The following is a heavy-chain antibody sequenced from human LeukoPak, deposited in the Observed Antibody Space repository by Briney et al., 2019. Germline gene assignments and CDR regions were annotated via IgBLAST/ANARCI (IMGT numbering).Heavy chain of an antibody. V-gene: IGHV1-46*01. CDR2: INPSGGST. CDR1: GYTFTSYY. J-gene: IGHJ4*02. CDR3: ARDRDNYYDSSGFNYFDY. D-gene: IGHD3-22*01. Sequence: GASVKVSCKASGYTFTSYYMHWVRQAPGQGREWMGIINPSGGSTSYAQKFQGRVTMTRDTSTSAVYMELSRLRSEDTAVYYCARDRDNYYDSSGFNYFDYWGQGTLVTVSS.